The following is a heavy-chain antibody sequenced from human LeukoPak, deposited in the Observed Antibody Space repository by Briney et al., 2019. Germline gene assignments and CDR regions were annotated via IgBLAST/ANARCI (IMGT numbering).Heavy chain of an antibody. V-gene: IGHV4-4*09. J-gene: IGHJ4*02. CDR3: ARQIHMGEYYDLWSGYYTGYFDY. CDR1: GGSISSYY. Sequence: SETLSLTCTVSGGSISSYYWSWIRQPPGKGLEWIGYIYTSGSTNYNPSLKSRVTISVDTSKNQFSLKLSSVTAADTAVYYCARQIHMGEYYDLWSGYYTGYFDYWGQGTLVTVSS. D-gene: IGHD3-3*01. CDR2: IYTSGST.